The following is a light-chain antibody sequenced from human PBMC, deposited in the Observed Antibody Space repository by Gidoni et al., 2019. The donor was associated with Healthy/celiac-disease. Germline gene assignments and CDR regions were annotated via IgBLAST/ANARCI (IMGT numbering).Light chain of an antibody. V-gene: IGKV1-33*01. J-gene: IGKJ4*01. CDR2: DAS. CDR1: QDISNY. Sequence: DIKMTQSQSSLSASVGDRVTITCQASQDISNYLTWYQQKPGKAPKLLIYDASNLETGVPSRFSGSGSGTAFTFTISSLQPEDIATSYCQQYDNLPLTFGGGTKVEIK. CDR3: QQYDNLPLT.